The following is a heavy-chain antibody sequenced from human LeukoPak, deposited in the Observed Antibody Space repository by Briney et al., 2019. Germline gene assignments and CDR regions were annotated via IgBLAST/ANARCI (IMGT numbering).Heavy chain of an antibody. CDR3: ANREGYYYYMDA. Sequence: GGSLRLSCAASGLTFGRHAMTWVRQAPGKGLEWVSTINVDGGSTYYADSVKGRFTISRDNSKNTLYLQMNSLRAEDTAVYYCANREGYYYYMDAWGKGTTVTVSS. CDR2: INVDGGST. D-gene: IGHD1-26*01. V-gene: IGHV3-23*01. CDR1: GLTFGRHA. J-gene: IGHJ6*03.